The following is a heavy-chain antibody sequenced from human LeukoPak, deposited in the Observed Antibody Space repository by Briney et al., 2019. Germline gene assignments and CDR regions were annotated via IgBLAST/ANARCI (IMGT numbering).Heavy chain of an antibody. V-gene: IGHV4-34*01. Sequence: SETLSLTCAVYGGSFSGYYWSWIRQPPGKELEWIGEINHSGSTNYNPSLKSRVTISVDTSKNQFSLKLSSVTAADTAVYYCARGVYSSGYFDYWGQGTLVTVSS. CDR3: ARGVYSSGYFDY. CDR2: INHSGST. D-gene: IGHD6-19*01. J-gene: IGHJ4*02. CDR1: GGSFSGYY.